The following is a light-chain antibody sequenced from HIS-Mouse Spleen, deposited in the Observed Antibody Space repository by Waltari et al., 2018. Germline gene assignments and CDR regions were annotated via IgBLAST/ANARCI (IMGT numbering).Light chain of an antibody. CDR1: NIGSKS. CDR3: QVWDSSSDHVV. J-gene: IGLJ2*01. CDR2: DDS. V-gene: IGLV3-21*03. Sequence: SYVLTQPPSVSVAPGKTARITCGGNNIGSKSVHWYQQKPGQAPVLGVYDDSDRPSGIPARCSGSNSGNTAPLTISRVEAGDEADYYCQVWDSSSDHVVFGGGTKLTVL.